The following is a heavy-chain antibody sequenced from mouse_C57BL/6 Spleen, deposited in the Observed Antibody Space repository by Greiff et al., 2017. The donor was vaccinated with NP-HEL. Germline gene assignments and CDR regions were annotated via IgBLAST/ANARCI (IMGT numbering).Heavy chain of an antibody. V-gene: IGHV5-4*01. Sequence: EVKLMESGGGLVKPGGSLKLSCAASGFTFSSYAMSWVRQTPEKRLEWVATISDGGSYTYYPDNVKGRFTISRDNAKNNLYLQMSHLKSEDTAMYYCARDRRSFYFDYWGQGTTLTVSS. CDR3: ARDRRSFYFDY. CDR1: GFTFSSYA. CDR2: ISDGGSYT. J-gene: IGHJ2*01.